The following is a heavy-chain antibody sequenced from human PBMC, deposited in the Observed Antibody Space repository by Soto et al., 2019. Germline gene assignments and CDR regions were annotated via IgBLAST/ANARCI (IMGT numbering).Heavy chain of an antibody. J-gene: IGHJ4*02. V-gene: IGHV4-59*01. CDR3: ARVGYYDFWIDY. CDR1: GGSISSYY. CDR2: IYYSGST. Sequence: QVQLQESGPGLVKPSETLSLTCTVSGGSISSYYWSWIRQPPGKGLEWIGYIYYSGSTNYNPSLKSRVTISVDTSKNQFSLKLSSVTAADTAVHYCARVGYYDFWIDYWGQGTLVTVSS. D-gene: IGHD3-3*01.